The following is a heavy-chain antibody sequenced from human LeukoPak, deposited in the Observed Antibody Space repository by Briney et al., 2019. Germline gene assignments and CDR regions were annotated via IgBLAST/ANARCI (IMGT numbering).Heavy chain of an antibody. CDR3: AELGITMIGGV. V-gene: IGHV3-48*04. D-gene: IGHD3-10*02. CDR1: GFTFNNCW. Sequence: GGSLRLSCAASGFTFNNCWMSWVRQAPGKGLEWVSYISSSGSTIYYADSVKGRFTISRDNAKNSLYLQMNSLRAEDTAVYYCAELGITMIGGVWGKGTTVTISS. J-gene: IGHJ6*04. CDR2: ISSSGSTI.